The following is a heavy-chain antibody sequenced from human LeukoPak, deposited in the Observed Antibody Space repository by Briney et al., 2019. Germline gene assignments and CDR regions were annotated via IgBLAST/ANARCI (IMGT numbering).Heavy chain of an antibody. J-gene: IGHJ4*02. V-gene: IGHV4-59*11. CDR3: ARVGFVLRYSSAPYYFDY. CDR2: IYSSGST. Sequence: SETLSLTCTVSGGSISSLYWSWIRQPPGKGLEWIGYIYSSGSTKYNPSLKSRVTISVDTSKNQFSLKLSSVTAADTAVYYCARVGFVLRYSSAPYYFDYWGQGTLVTVSS. CDR1: GGSISSLY. D-gene: IGHD3-9*01.